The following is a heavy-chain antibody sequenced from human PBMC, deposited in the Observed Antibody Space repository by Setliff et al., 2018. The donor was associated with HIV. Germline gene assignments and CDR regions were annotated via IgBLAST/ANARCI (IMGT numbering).Heavy chain of an antibody. J-gene: IGHJ3*02. CDR3: ARFPLLHKNAFDI. Sequence: SETLSLTCTVSGGSISSTSYYWGWIRQPPGTGLEWIGSISSSGNTYYNPSLKSRVTTSVDTPKNQFSLKLSSVTAADTAVYYCARFPLLHKNAFDIWGQGTMVTVSS. CDR1: GGSISSTSYY. V-gene: IGHV4-39*07. D-gene: IGHD2-15*01. CDR2: ISSSGNT.